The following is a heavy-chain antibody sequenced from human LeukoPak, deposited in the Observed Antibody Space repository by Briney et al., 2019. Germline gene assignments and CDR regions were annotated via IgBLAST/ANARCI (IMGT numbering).Heavy chain of an antibody. CDR1: GGSFSGYY. CDR3: ARVSTVTTGFDY. Sequence: SETLSLTCAVYGGSFSGYYWSWIRQPPGKGLEWIGEINHSGSTNYNPSLKSRVTISVDTSKNQFSLRLSSVTAADTAVYYCARVSTVTTGFDYWGQGTLVTVSS. J-gene: IGHJ4*02. V-gene: IGHV4-34*01. CDR2: INHSGST. D-gene: IGHD4-17*01.